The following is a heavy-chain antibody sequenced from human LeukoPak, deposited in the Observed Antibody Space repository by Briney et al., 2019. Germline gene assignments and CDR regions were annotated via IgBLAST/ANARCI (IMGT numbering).Heavy chain of an antibody. CDR1: GYSISSGYY. V-gene: IGHV4-38-2*02. Sequence: SETLSLTCTVSGYSISSGYYWGWIRQPPGKGLEWIGSIYHSGSTYYNPSLKSRVAISVDTSKNQFSLKLSSVTAADTAVYYCARDASVVAAAYFDYWGQGTLVTVSS. J-gene: IGHJ4*02. D-gene: IGHD2-15*01. CDR3: ARDASVVAAAYFDY. CDR2: IYHSGST.